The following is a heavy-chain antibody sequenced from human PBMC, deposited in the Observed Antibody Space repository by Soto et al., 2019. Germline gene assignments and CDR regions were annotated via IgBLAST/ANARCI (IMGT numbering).Heavy chain of an antibody. CDR3: ASLGDTRFTGTFDV. CDR1: GFTFSSYS. D-gene: IGHD3-16*01. CDR2: ISSSRSTI. V-gene: IGHV3-48*01. Sequence: PGGSLRLSCAAFGFTFSSYSMNWVRQAPGKGLEWVSYISSSRSTIYYADSMKGRITISRDNAKNSLYLQMNSLRAEDTAVYYCASLGDTRFTGTFDVWGQGTMVTVSS. J-gene: IGHJ3*01.